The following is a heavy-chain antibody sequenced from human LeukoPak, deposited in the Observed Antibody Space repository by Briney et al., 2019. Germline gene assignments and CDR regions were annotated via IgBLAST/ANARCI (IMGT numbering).Heavy chain of an antibody. J-gene: IGHJ5*02. CDR1: GGSISSGGYY. V-gene: IGHV4-31*03. Sequence: PAETLSLTCTVSGGSISSGGYYWRWIRQHPGKGLEWIGYIYYSGSTYYNPSLKSRFTISVATSKNQFSLRLSSVTAAATAVYYCARDVVADSRGGPGVRGWLDLWGQGTMVTVSS. CDR3: ARDVVADSRGGPGVRGWLDL. CDR2: IYYSGST. D-gene: IGHD2-15*01.